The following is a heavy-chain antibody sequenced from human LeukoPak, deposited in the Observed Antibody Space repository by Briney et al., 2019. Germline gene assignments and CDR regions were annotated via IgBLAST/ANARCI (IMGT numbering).Heavy chain of an antibody. CDR1: GGSISSSSYY. CDR3: ARQGYDILTGYYVWFDP. Sequence: SETLSLTCTVSGGSISSSSYYWGWIRQPPGKGLEWIGSIYYSGRPYYNPSLKSRVTISVDTSKNQFSLKLSSMTAADTAVYYCARQGYDILTGYYVWFDPWGQGTLVTVSS. J-gene: IGHJ5*02. D-gene: IGHD3-9*01. CDR2: IYYSGRP. V-gene: IGHV4-39*01.